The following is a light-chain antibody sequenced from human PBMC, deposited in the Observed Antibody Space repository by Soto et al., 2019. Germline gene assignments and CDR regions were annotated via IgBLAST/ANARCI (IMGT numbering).Light chain of an antibody. CDR1: GSNIGSNY. CDR3: AAWGDSLSGHV. CDR2: KNN. V-gene: IGLV1-47*01. J-gene: IGLJ1*01. Sequence: QSVLTQPPSASGTPGQRVTISCSGGGSNIGSNYVYWYQILPGTAPKLLIYKNNQRPSGVPDRLSGSKSDTSASLAISGLRSEDEADYFCAAWGDSLSGHVFGTGTKLTVL.